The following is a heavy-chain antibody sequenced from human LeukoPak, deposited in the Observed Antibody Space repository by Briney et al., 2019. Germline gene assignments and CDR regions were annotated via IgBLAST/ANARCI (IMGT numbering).Heavy chain of an antibody. CDR3: ARIASNYGSGSYYWFDY. CDR2: IYTSGST. J-gene: IGHJ4*02. CDR1: GGSISSYY. Sequence: SETLSLTRTVSGGSISSYYWSWIRQPAGKGLEWIGRIYTSGSTNYNPSLKSRVTMSVDTSKNQFSLKLSSVTAADTAVYYCARIASNYGSGSYYWFDYWGQGTLVTVSS. D-gene: IGHD3-10*01. V-gene: IGHV4-4*07.